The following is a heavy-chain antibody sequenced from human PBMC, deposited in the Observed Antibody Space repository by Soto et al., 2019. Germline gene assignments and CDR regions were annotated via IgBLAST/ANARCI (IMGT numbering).Heavy chain of an antibody. V-gene: IGHV3-49*03. CDR3: TSHDFWSGYVYYGMDV. J-gene: IGHJ6*02. Sequence: GGSLRLSCTASGFTFGDYAMSWFRQAPGKGLEWVGSIRSKAYGGTTEYAASVKGRFTISRDDSKSIAYLQMNSLKTEDTAVYYCTSHDFWSGYVYYGMDVWGQGTTVTVSS. CDR2: IRSKAYGGTT. D-gene: IGHD3-3*01. CDR1: GFTFGDYA.